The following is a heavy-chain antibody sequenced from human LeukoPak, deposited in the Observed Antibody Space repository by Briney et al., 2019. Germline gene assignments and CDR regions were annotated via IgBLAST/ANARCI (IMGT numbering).Heavy chain of an antibody. J-gene: IGHJ4*02. CDR3: AREHPATYQLLPPPGDY. Sequence: PGGSLRLSFAASGFTFSSYAMHWVRQAPGKGLEWVAVISYDGSNKYYADSVKGRFTISRDNSKNTLYLQMNSLRAEDTAVYYCAREHPATYQLLPPPGDYWGQGTLVTVSS. D-gene: IGHD2-2*01. CDR1: GFTFSSYA. CDR2: ISYDGSNK. V-gene: IGHV3-30-3*01.